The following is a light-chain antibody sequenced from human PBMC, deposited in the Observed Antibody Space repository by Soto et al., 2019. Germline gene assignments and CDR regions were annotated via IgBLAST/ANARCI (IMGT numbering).Light chain of an antibody. Sequence: QSVLTQPASVSGCPGESITISCTGTSSDVGGYNYVSWYQQHPGKAPKLMIYDVSNRPSGVSNRFSGSKSGNTASLTISGLQAEDDVDYYCSSYTSSSIPYVFGTGTKVTVL. CDR2: DVS. CDR3: SSYTSSSIPYV. CDR1: SSDVGGYNY. V-gene: IGLV2-14*01. J-gene: IGLJ1*01.